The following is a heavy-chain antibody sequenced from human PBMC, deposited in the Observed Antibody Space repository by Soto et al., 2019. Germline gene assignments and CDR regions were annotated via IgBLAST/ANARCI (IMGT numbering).Heavy chain of an antibody. D-gene: IGHD3-10*01. CDR1: GGTFSSYA. CDR3: ARDHYYGSGPGRVWFDP. CDR2: IIPIFGTA. J-gene: IGHJ5*02. V-gene: IGHV1-69*01. Sequence: QVQLVQSGAEVKKPGSSVKVSCKASGGTFSSYAISWVRQAPGQGLEWMGGIIPIFGTANYAQKFQGRVTITADESTSKAYMEVSRLRSEDTAVYYCARDHYYGSGPGRVWFDPWGQGTLVTVAS.